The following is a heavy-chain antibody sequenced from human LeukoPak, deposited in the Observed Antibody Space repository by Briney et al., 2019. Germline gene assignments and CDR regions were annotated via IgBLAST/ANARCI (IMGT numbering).Heavy chain of an antibody. J-gene: IGHJ4*02. Sequence: PSDTLSLTCTVSGGSISGYYGSWIRQSPGKGLEWIGYIYYSGTTTYNPSLKSRVIISVDMPNNQFSLKLSSATAADTAVYYCVRVVNQGYFDSWGQGTLVTVSS. D-gene: IGHD3-22*01. CDR1: GGSISGYY. CDR3: VRVVNQGYFDS. CDR2: IYYSGTT. V-gene: IGHV4-59*07.